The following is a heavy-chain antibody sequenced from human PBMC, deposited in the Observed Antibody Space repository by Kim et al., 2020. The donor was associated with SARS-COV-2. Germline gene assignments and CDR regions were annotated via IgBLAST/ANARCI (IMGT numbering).Heavy chain of an antibody. D-gene: IGHD3-22*01. V-gene: IGHV1-18*01. J-gene: IGHJ4*02. CDR3: ARAGDSSGYLPFDY. Sequence: AQKLQGRVTMTTDTSTSTAYMELRSLRSDDTAVYYCARAGDSSGYLPFDYWGQGTLVTVSS.